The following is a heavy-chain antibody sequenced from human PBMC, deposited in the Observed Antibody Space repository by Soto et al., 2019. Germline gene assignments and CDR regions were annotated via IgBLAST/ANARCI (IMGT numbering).Heavy chain of an antibody. J-gene: IGHJ4*02. CDR3: ANLLYTPFDD. CDR2: ISDSGT. Sequence: GGSLRLSCTASGFTFSTYAMSWVRQAPGKGLDWVSAISDSGTYYADSVKGRFTISRDNSKNTLYLQMNGLRAEDTAVYYCANLLYTPFDDWGQGTLVPVSS. CDR1: GFTFSTYA. V-gene: IGHV3-23*01. D-gene: IGHD3-16*01.